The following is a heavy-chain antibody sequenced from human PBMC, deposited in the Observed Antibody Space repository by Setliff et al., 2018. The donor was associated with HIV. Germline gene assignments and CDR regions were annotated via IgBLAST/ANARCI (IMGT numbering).Heavy chain of an antibody. CDR1: GFTFSNYA. D-gene: IGHD3-10*01. J-gene: IGHJ4*02. Sequence: GGSLRLSCAASGFTFSNYAMSWVRQAPGKGLEWVSVIYGGGTTHYADSVKGRFTISRDNSKNTVYLQMNSLRVEDTAVYYCARELYREWDYWGQGTLVTVSS. CDR2: IYGGGTT. CDR3: ARELYREWDY. V-gene: IGHV3-66*02.